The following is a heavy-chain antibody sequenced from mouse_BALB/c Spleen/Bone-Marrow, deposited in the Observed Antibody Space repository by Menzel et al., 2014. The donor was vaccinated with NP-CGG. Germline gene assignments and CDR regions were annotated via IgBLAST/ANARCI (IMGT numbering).Heavy chain of an antibody. V-gene: IGHV1-15*01. CDR1: GYTFXDYE. D-gene: IGHD4-1*01. CDR2: IDPETGGT. Sequence: VQLQQSGAGLVRPGASVTLSCKASGYTFXDYEMHWVKQTPVHGLEWIGAIDPETGGTAYNQKFKGKATLTADKSSSTAYMELRSLTSEDSAVYYCTRHWDYAMDYWGQGTSVTVSS. J-gene: IGHJ4*01. CDR3: TRHWDYAMDY.